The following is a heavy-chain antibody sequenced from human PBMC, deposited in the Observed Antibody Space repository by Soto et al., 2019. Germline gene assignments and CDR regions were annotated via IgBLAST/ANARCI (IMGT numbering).Heavy chain of an antibody. CDR1: GGSISSGDYY. CDR2: IYYSGST. V-gene: IGHV4-30-4*01. CDR3: ARVGVRLNWFDP. J-gene: IGHJ5*02. Sequence: ASETLSLTCTVSGGSISSGDYYWSWIRQPPGKGLEWIGYIYYSGSTYYNPSLKSRVTISVDTSKNQFSLKLSSVTAADTAVYYCARVGVRLNWFDPWGQGTLVTVSS. D-gene: IGHD3-10*01.